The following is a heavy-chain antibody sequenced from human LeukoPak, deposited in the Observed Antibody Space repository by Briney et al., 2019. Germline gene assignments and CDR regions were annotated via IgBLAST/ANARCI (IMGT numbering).Heavy chain of an antibody. CDR2: IIPILGIA. J-gene: IGHJ6*02. CDR1: GGTFSSYA. Sequence: GSSVKVSCKASGGTFSSYAISWVRQAPGQGLEWMGRIIPILGIANYAQKFQGRVTITADKSTSTAYMELSSLRPEDTAVYYCARDIVVVVAESHYGMDVWGQGTTVTVSS. CDR3: ARDIVVVVAESHYGMDV. V-gene: IGHV1-69*04. D-gene: IGHD2-15*01.